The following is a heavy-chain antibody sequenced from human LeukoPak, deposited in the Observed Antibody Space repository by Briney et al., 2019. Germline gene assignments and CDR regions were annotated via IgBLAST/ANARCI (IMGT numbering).Heavy chain of an antibody. CDR1: GGSISSYY. CDR2: IYTSGGT. Sequence: PSETVSLTCTVSGGSISSYYWSWIRQPAGKGLEWIGRIYTSGGTNYNPSLKSRVTMSVDTSKNQFSLKLSSVTAADTAAYYCARDRDYDYYYYGMDVWGQGTTVTVSS. CDR3: ARDRDYDYYYYGMDV. V-gene: IGHV4-4*07. D-gene: IGHD4-17*01. J-gene: IGHJ6*02.